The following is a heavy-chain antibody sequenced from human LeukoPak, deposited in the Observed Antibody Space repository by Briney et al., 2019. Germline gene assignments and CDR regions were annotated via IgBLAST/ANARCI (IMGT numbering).Heavy chain of an antibody. CDR1: GGSISTYY. CDR2: IYYSGST. D-gene: IGHD5-18*01. V-gene: IGHV4-59*01. CDR3: ARDRLNGYSFAFDY. J-gene: IGHJ4*02. Sequence: KTSETLSLTCTISGGSISTYYWSWIRQPPGKGLEWIGYIYYSGSTNYNPSLKSRVTISLDTSKNQFSLKLRSVTAADTAVYYCARDRLNGYSFAFDYWGQGTLVTVSS.